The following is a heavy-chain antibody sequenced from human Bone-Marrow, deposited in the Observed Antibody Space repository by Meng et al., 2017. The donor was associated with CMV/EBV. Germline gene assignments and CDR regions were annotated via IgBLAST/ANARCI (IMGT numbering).Heavy chain of an antibody. CDR1: GGSISSSSYY. J-gene: IGHJ5*02. Sequence: GSLRLSCTVSGGSISSSSYYWGWIRQPPGKGLEWIGSIYYSGSTYYNPSLKSRVTISVDTSKNQFSLKLSSVTAADTAVYYCARGEWHYYYDSSGYYRNWFDPWGQGTLVTVSS. CDR2: IYYSGST. V-gene: IGHV4-39*07. CDR3: ARGEWHYYYDSSGYYRNWFDP. D-gene: IGHD3-22*01.